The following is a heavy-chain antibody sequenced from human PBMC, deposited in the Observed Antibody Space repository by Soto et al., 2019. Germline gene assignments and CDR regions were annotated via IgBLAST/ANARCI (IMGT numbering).Heavy chain of an antibody. J-gene: IGHJ4*02. V-gene: IGHV4-31*03. Sequence: QVQLQQSGPGLVKPSQTLSLTCTVSAGSISSGAFYCSWIRQHPGKGLEWIGYIYYSGSTYYNPSLKSRLPISVDPSKNQFSLRLSSVTAADTAVYYCARFGDSFDIWGQGTLVTVSS. CDR2: IYYSGST. CDR3: ARFGDSFDI. D-gene: IGHD3-10*01. CDR1: AGSISSGAFY.